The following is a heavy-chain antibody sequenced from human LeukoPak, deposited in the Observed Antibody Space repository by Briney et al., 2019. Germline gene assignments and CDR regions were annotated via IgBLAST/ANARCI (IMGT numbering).Heavy chain of an antibody. CDR2: INHSGST. Sequence: SETLSLTCAVYGGSFSGYYWSWIRQPPGKGLEWIGEINHSGSTNYNPSLKSRVTISVDTSKNQFSLKLGSVTAADTAVYYCASLRLGRIAAAGPTGGWGQGTLVTVSS. D-gene: IGHD6-13*01. J-gene: IGHJ4*02. CDR1: GGSFSGYY. V-gene: IGHV4-34*01. CDR3: ASLRLGRIAAAGPTGG.